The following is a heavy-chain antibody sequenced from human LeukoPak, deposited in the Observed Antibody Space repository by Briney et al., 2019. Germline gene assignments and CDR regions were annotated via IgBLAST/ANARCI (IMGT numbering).Heavy chain of an antibody. CDR2: IIPIFGTA. CDR1: GGTFSSYA. D-gene: IGHD6-6*01. J-gene: IGHJ6*03. CDR3: ARGRAARPYYYYMDV. Sequence: SVKVSCKASGGTFSSYAISWVRQAPGQGLEWMGGIIPIFGTANYAQKFQGRVTITTDESTSTAYMELSSLRSEDTAVYYCARGRAARPYYYYMDVWGKGTTVTVSS. V-gene: IGHV1-69*05.